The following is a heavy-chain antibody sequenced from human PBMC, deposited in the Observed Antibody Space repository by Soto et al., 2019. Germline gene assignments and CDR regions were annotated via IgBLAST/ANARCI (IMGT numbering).Heavy chain of an antibody. J-gene: IGHJ4*02. D-gene: IGHD6-13*01. CDR1: GFTFSSYW. CDR2: IKQDGSEK. V-gene: IGHV3-7*01. CDR3: ATSRTFDY. Sequence: SCVVSGFTFSSYWMNWVRQAPGKGLEWVANIKQDGSEKYYVDSAKGRFTISRDNAKNSLYLQMNSLSAEDTAIYYCATSRTFDYWGQGTLVTVSS.